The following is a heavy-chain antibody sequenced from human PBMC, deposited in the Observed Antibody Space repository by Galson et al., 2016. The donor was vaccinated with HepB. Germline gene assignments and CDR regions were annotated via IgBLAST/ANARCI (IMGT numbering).Heavy chain of an antibody. V-gene: IGHV3-23*01. D-gene: IGHD6-19*01. Sequence: SLRLSCAASGFTFRNYALSWVRRAPGKGLEWVSHIDGPTPNTYYADSVRGRFSIYRDNSRDTLYLQMDSLTAEDSAIYYCTTWLSHHFDYWGQGTRVPVSS. J-gene: IGHJ4*02. CDR1: GFTFRNYA. CDR2: IDGPTPNT. CDR3: TTWLSHHFDY.